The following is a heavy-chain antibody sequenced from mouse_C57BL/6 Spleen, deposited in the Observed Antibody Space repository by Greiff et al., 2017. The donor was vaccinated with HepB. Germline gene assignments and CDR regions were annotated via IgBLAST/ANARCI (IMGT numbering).Heavy chain of an antibody. CDR2: ISSGSSTI. J-gene: IGHJ1*03. Sequence: DVKLVESGGGLVKPGGSLKLSCAASGFTFSDYGMHWVRQAPEKGLEWVAYISSGSSTIYYADTVKGRFTISRDNAKNTLFLQMTSLRSEDTAMYYCASKSRSTMVTAWYFDVWGTGTTVTVSS. CDR3: ASKSRSTMVTAWYFDV. CDR1: GFTFSDYG. V-gene: IGHV5-17*01. D-gene: IGHD2-2*01.